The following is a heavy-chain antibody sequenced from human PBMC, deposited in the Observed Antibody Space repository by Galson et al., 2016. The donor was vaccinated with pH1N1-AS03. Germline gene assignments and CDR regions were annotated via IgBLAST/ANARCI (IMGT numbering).Heavy chain of an antibody. CDR1: GFTFSSYW. Sequence: SLRLSCAASGFTFSSYWMHWVRHLPGKGLVWVSGIDSDGSSTNYADSVRGRFTISRDNAKNTLYLQMNSLRAEDTALDYCADPFGLPWGQGTLITVSS. CDR2: IDSDGSST. D-gene: IGHD2/OR15-2a*01. J-gene: IGHJ4*02. CDR3: ADPFGLP. V-gene: IGHV3-74*01.